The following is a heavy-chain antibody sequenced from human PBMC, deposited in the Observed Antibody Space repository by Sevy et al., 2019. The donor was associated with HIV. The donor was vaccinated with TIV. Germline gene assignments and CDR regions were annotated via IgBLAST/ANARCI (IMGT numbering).Heavy chain of an antibody. V-gene: IGHV4-34*01. CDR3: ARENTAMVYLDY. CDR1: GGSFSGYY. CDR2: INHSGST. J-gene: IGHJ4*02. D-gene: IGHD5-18*01. Sequence: SETLSLTCVVYGGSFSGYYWSWIRQPPGKGLEWIGEINHSGSTNYNPSLKSRVTISVDTSKNQFSLKLRSVTAADTAMYYCARENTAMVYLDYWGQGTLVTVSS.